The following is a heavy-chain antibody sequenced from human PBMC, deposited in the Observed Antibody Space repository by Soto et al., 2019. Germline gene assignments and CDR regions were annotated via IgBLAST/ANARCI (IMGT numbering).Heavy chain of an antibody. CDR2: ISWNSGSI. D-gene: IGHD6-13*01. CDR1: GLPFDDYA. J-gene: IGHJ5*02. Sequence: PGGSLRLSCAASGLPFDDYAMHWVRQAPGKGLEWVSGISWNSGSIGYADSVKGRFTISRDNAKNSLYLQMNSLRAEDTALYYCAKDAPEYSSSWYNWFDPWGQGTLVTVSS. CDR3: AKDAPEYSSSWYNWFDP. V-gene: IGHV3-9*01.